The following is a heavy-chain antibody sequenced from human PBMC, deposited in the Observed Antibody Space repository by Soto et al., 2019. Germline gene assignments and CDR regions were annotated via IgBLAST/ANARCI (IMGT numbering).Heavy chain of an antibody. CDR2: ISSASGST. D-gene: IGHD6-19*01. J-gene: IGHJ4*02. Sequence: RLSCVTSGFTFSRYAMSWVRQAPGKGLEWVSSISSASGSTYYADSVKGRFTITRDNSKNTLYVQMTRLRAEDTAVYYCAKNPSSSGWYYFDHWGQGTLVTVSS. CDR3: AKNPSSSGWYYFDH. CDR1: GFTFSRYA. V-gene: IGHV3-23*01.